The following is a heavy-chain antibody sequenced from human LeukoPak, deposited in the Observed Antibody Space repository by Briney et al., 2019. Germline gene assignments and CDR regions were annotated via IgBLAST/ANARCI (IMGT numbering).Heavy chain of an antibody. D-gene: IGHD3-10*01. CDR2: ISGSGDST. J-gene: IGHJ4*02. CDR1: GFTFSSYA. V-gene: IGHV3-23*01. Sequence: GGSLRLSCAASGFTFSSYAMSWVRQAPGKGLEWVSGISGSGDSTDYSDSAKGRFTISRDNSKNTLYLQMNSLRAEDTAVYYCAKTRSALVRGVIDYWGQGARVTVSS. CDR3: AKTRSALVRGVIDY.